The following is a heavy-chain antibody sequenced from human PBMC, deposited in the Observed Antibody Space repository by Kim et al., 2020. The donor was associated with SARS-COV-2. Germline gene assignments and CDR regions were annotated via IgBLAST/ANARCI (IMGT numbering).Heavy chain of an antibody. Sequence: SLRLSCAASGFTFDDYAMHWVRQAPGKGLEWVSGISWNSGSISYADSVKGRFTISRDNAKNSLYLQMNSLRAEDTALYYCAKDVYYYGSGSYPPNYYYYGMDVWGQGTTVTVSS. CDR3: AKDVYYYGSGSYPPNYYYYGMDV. J-gene: IGHJ6*02. CDR2: ISWNSGSI. V-gene: IGHV3-9*01. CDR1: GFTFDDYA. D-gene: IGHD3-10*01.